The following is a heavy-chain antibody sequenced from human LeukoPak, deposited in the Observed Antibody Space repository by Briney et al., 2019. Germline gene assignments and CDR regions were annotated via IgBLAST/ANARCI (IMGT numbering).Heavy chain of an antibody. CDR2: TRSDGNDK. V-gene: IGHV3-30*02. CDR3: ARDRDWSFDY. Sequence: PGGSLRLSCAASGFTFSFHGMHWVRHAPGKGLEWVAFTRSDGNDKYYADSVKGRFTLSRDNSENTLNLQINSLRVEDTAVYYCARDRDWSFDYWGQGTLVTVSS. J-gene: IGHJ4*02. CDR1: GFTFSFHG. D-gene: IGHD3/OR15-3a*01.